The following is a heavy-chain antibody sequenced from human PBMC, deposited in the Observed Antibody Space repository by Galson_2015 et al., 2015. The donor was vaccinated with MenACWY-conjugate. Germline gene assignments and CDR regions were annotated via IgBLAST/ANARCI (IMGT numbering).Heavy chain of an antibody. J-gene: IGHJ4*02. CDR2: IKADGSFS. Sequence: SLRLSCAASGFTFNNYWMHWVRQPPGKGLKWVSYIKADGSFSTYADSVKGRFTISTDNAKNMVYLQMDGLGDEDTAVYFCARDNNWSFDSWGQGTLVTVSS. CDR3: ARDNNWSFDS. V-gene: IGHV3-74*01. D-gene: IGHD1-1*01. CDR1: GFTFNNYW.